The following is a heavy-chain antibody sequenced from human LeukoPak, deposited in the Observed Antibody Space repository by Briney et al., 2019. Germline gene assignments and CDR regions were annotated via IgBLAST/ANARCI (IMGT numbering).Heavy chain of an antibody. CDR2: IQYAANNR. CDR3: AKSRGDYGMDV. J-gene: IGHJ6*02. Sequence: PGGSLRLSCAASGFSFSLYGMHWVRQAPGKGLEWVAYIQYAANNRKYADSVKGRFTISRDNSKNTLYLQMNSLRAEDTAVYYCAKSRGDYGMDVWGQGTTVTVSS. V-gene: IGHV3-30*02. CDR1: GFSFSLYG.